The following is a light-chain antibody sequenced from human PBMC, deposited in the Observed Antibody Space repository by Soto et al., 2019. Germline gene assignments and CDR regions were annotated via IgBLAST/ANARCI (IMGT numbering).Light chain of an antibody. V-gene: IGKV1-12*01. CDR1: QDLTNW. J-gene: IGKJ4*01. CDR3: QQGKSFPLI. CDR2: TSS. Sequence: DIQMTQSPFSVSASVGDRVTITCRASQDLTNWLAWYQQKPGKAPKLLIHTSSILQSGVPSRFRGSVSGTDFTLAISSLQPEDFATYFCQQGKSFPLIFGGGTTVEIK.